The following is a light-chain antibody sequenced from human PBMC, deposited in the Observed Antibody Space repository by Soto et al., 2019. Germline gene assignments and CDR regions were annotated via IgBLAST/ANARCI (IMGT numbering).Light chain of an antibody. CDR3: QQYQNWPPLT. J-gene: IGKJ4*01. CDR1: QGVTID. V-gene: IGKV3-15*01. CDR2: DAS. Sequence: EIVMTQSPAPLSVSPGETATLSCRASQGVTIDLAWYQQKPGQAPRLLIYDASTRATGIPARFSGSGSGTEFTLTISSLQSEDFAVYYCQQYQNWPPLTFGGGTRVEIK.